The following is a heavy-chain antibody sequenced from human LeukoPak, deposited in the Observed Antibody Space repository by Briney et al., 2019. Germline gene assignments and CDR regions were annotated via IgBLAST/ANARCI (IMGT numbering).Heavy chain of an antibody. CDR2: IIPILGIA. CDR1: GGTFSSYA. D-gene: IGHD3-9*01. CDR3: ASGASGLTGYYLFDY. Sequence: WASVKVSCKASGGTFSSYAISWVRQAPGQGLEWMGRIIPILGIANYAQKFQGRVTITADKSTSTAYMELSSLRSEDTAVYYCASGASGLTGYYLFDYWGQGTLVTVSS. V-gene: IGHV1-69*04. J-gene: IGHJ4*02.